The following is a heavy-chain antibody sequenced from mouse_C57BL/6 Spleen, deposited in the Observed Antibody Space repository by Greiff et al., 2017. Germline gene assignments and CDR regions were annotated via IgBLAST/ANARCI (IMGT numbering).Heavy chain of an antibody. V-gene: IGHV6-3*01. CDR1: GFTFSNYW. J-gene: IGHJ1*03. Sequence: VQLKESGGGLVQPGASMKLSCVASGFTFSNYWMNWVRQSPEKGLEWVAQIRLKSDNYATHYAVSVKGRFTISRDDSKSSVYLQVNNVRAEEAGNYYCTGRSYFDVWGTGATVTVSS. CDR3: TGRSYFDV. CDR2: IRLKSDNYAT.